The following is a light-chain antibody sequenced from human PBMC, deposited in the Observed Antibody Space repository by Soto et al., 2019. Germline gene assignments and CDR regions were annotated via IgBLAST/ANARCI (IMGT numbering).Light chain of an antibody. CDR3: QQSYRTPFT. CDR1: QSISSY. V-gene: IGKV1-39*01. CDR2: AAS. Sequence: DIQMTQSPSSLSASVGDRVTINCRSSQSISSYLNWYQQKPGKAPKLLIYAASSLQSGVPSRFSGSGSGTDFTLTISSLQPEDFATYYCQQSYRTPFTFGPGTKVDIK. J-gene: IGKJ3*01.